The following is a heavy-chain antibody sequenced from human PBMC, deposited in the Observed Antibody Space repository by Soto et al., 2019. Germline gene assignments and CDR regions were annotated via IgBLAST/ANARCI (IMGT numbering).Heavy chain of an antibody. Sequence: QVQLQESGPGLLKPSETLSLTCTISGGSVSTYYWSWIRQPPGKELEWIGLTSYSGNTNYNPSLKSRVAMAVDTSKNHFSLTLSSVTVADTAVYYCARDGVGPFDYWGQGTLVTVSS. D-gene: IGHD3-3*01. CDR1: GGSVSTYY. V-gene: IGHV4-59*02. J-gene: IGHJ4*02. CDR3: ARDGVGPFDY. CDR2: TSYSGNT.